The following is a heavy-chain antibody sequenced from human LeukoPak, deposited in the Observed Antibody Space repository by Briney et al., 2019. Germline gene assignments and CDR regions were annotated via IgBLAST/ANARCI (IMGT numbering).Heavy chain of an antibody. CDR1: GYDFSIYT. CDR2: MNTNTGKA. V-gene: IGHV7-4-1*02. CDR3: AREEGGLDV. J-gene: IGHJ6*02. Sequence: GASVKVSCKPSGYDFSIYTLNWVRQVPGQGPEWMGWMNTNTGKATYAQDFRGRFVFSLDSSVSTAYLEITSLKAADTAVYYCAREEGGLDVWGQGTTVIVSS.